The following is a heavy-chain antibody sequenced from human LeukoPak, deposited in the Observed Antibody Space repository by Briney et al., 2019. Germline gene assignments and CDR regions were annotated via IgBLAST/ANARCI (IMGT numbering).Heavy chain of an antibody. D-gene: IGHD3-22*01. CDR1: GFTFSSYA. CDR3: ARATYYYDSSGYSFSY. CDR2: ISGSGGST. J-gene: IGHJ4*02. V-gene: IGHV3-23*01. Sequence: TGGSLRLSCAASGFTFSSYAMSWVRQAPGKGLEWVSAISGSGGSTYYADSVKGRFTISRDNSKNTLYLQMNSLRAEDTAVYYCARATYYYDSSGYSFSYWGQGTLVTVSS.